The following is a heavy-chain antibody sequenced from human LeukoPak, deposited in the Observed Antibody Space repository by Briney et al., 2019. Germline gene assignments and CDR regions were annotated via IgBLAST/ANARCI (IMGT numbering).Heavy chain of an antibody. CDR2: ISGSGGST. V-gene: IGHV3-23*01. J-gene: IGHJ5*02. CDR3: AGYCSSTSCYTQFDP. CDR1: GFTFSSYA. D-gene: IGHD2-2*02. Sequence: PGGSLRLSCAASGFTFSSYAMSWVRQAPGKGLEWVSAISGSGGSTYYADSVKGRFTISRDNSKNTLYLQMNSLRAEDTAVYYCAGYCSSTSCYTQFDPWGQGTLVTVSS.